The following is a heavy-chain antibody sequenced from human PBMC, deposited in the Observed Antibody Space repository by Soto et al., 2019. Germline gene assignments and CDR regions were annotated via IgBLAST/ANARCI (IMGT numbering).Heavy chain of an antibody. V-gene: IGHV5-51*01. CDR2: IYPEDSDT. CDR3: ARHPKYYSGYRYFDY. Sequence: RGESLKLSCKAHGYSLTSYWIGWVRQKPGKDQEWMGIIYPEDSDTRYNPSFQGQVTISADKSINTAYLRWSSLKASDSAMYYCARHPKYYSGYRYFDYWGQGTRVTVSS. D-gene: IGHD5-12*01. J-gene: IGHJ4*02. CDR1: GYSLTSYW.